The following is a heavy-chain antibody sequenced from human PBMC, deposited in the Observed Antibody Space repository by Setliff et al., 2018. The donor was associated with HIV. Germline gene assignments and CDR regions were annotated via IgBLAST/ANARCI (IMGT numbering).Heavy chain of an antibody. CDR1: GYSFARYG. V-gene: IGHV1-18*01. CDR2: ISGFNGNT. Sequence: GASVKVSCKASGYSFARYGLSWVRQAPGQGLEWVGWISGFNGNTKYAQRFQDRVAMTTETATSTAYMEMRSLISDDTAVYFCARVPYRIAWFSGVHDAFDIWGQGTMVTVSS. D-gene: IGHD6-19*01. J-gene: IGHJ3*02. CDR3: ARVPYRIAWFSGVHDAFDI.